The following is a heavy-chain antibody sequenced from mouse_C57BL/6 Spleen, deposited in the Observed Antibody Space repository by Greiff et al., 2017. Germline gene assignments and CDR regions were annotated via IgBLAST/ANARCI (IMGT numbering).Heavy chain of an antibody. CDR1: GFSLTSYG. D-gene: IGHD1-1*01. CDR3: ARPGSSYVGAMDY. V-gene: IGHV2-2*01. CDR2: IWSGGST. Sequence: VKLMESGPGLVQPSQSLSITCTVSGFSLTSYGVHWVRQSPGKGLEWLGVIWSGGSTDYNAAFISRLSISKDNSKSQVFFKMNSLQADDTAIYYCARPGSSYVGAMDYWGQGTSVTVSS. J-gene: IGHJ4*01.